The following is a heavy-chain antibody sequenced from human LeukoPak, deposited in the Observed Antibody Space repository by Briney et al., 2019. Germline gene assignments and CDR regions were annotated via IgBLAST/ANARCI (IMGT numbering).Heavy chain of an antibody. CDR3: ARSRLYGWGSYHDY. J-gene: IGHJ4*02. CDR1: GFTFSSYD. V-gene: IGHV3-13*01. D-gene: IGHD3-10*01. CDR2: IGIAGDT. Sequence: PGGSLRLSCAASGFTFSSYDMHWVRLTTGKGLEWVSAIGIAGDTYYAASVTGRFTISREDGKNSLYLQMNSLRAGDTVVYYCARSRLYGWGSYHDYWGPGTVVTVSS.